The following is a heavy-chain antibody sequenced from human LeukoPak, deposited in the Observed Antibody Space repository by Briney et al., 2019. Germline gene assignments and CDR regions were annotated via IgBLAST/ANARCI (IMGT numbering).Heavy chain of an antibody. V-gene: IGHV3-66*01. J-gene: IGHJ4*02. CDR1: GSTVSSNY. D-gene: IGHD5-12*01. CDR3: ARAVATITPFDY. Sequence: GGSLRLSCAASGSTVSSNYMSWVRQAPGKGLEWVSVIYSGGSTYYADSVKGRFTISRDNSKNTLYLQMNSLRAEDTAVYYCARAVATITPFDYWGQGTLVTVSS. CDR2: IYSGGST.